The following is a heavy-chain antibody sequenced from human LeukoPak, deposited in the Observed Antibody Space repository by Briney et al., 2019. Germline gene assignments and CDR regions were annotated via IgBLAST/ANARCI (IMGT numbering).Heavy chain of an antibody. J-gene: IGHJ3*02. CDR1: GYTFTNYG. D-gene: IGHD3-22*01. CDR3: ARDPGYYDSSGYYWGSYAFDI. Sequence: ASVKVSCKASGYTFTNYGISWVRQAPGQGLEWMGWMSALNGNTNYQHKFQGRVTMTTDTSTSTAYMELRSLRSDDTAVYYCARDPGYYDSSGYYWGSYAFDIWGQGTMVTVSS. CDR2: MSALNGNT. V-gene: IGHV1-18*01.